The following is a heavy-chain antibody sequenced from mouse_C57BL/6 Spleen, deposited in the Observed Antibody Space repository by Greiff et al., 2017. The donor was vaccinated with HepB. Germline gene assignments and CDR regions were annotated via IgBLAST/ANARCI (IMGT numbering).Heavy chain of an antibody. CDR3: ARDYYGRSPFAE. Sequence: EVQRVESGGGLVKPGGSLKLSCAASGFTFSSYAMSWVRQTPEKRLEWVATISNDGSYTYYPDNVTGQFTISRDNAKNNQYLQMSQLKSEDTAVYDSARDYYGRSPFAEWGQGTLVTVSA. J-gene: IGHJ3*01. CDR1: GFTFSSYA. V-gene: IGHV5-4*01. CDR2: ISNDGSYT. D-gene: IGHD1-1*01.